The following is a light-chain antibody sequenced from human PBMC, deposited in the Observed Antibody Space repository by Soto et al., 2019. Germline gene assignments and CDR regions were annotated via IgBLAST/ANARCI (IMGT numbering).Light chain of an antibody. CDR3: QQRSNWPT. Sequence: EIVLTHSPATLSLSPGERATLSCRASQSVSSYLAWYQQKPGQAPRLLIYDASNRATGIPARFSGSGSGTDFTLTISSLEPEDFAVYYCQQRSNWPTFGGGNKVEIK. CDR1: QSVSSY. V-gene: IGKV3-11*01. CDR2: DAS. J-gene: IGKJ4*01.